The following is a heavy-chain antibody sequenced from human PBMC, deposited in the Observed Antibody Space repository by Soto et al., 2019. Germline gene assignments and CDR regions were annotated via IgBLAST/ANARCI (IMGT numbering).Heavy chain of an antibody. CDR3: VRDGTKTLRDWFDP. Sequence: SETLSLTCTVSVASISGFYWSWIRKSAGKGLEWIGRIYATGTTDYNPSLKSRVMMSVDTSKKQFSLKLRSVTAADTAVYYCVRDGTKTLRDWFDPWGQGISVTVSS. J-gene: IGHJ5*02. CDR2: IYATGTT. V-gene: IGHV4-4*07. CDR1: VASISGFY. D-gene: IGHD1-1*01.